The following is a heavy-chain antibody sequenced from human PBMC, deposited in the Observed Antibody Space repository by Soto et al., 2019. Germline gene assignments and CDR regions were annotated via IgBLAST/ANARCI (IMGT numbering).Heavy chain of an antibody. Sequence: QVQLQESGPGLVKPSETLSLTCTVSGGSIRTYYWSWIRQSAGKGLEWIGRIYISGSTNYNPSLRSRVTVSLDTSKSQFSLRLTSVTAADTAVYYCARDSGDYQGFDYWGQGTLVTVSS. D-gene: IGHD4-17*01. CDR1: GGSIRTYY. J-gene: IGHJ4*02. V-gene: IGHV4-4*07. CDR3: ARDSGDYQGFDY. CDR2: IYISGST.